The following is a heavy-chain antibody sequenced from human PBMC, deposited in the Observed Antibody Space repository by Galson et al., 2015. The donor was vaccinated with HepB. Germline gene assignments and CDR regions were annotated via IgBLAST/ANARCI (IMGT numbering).Heavy chain of an antibody. CDR1: GGSFSGYY. Sequence: LTCAVYGGSFSGYYWSWIRQPPGKGLEWIGEINHSGSTNYNPSLKSRVTISVDTSKNQFSLKLSSVTAADTAVYYCARYCSSTSCYTGGGYYYGMDVWGQGTTVTVSS. CDR2: INHSGST. D-gene: IGHD2-2*02. J-gene: IGHJ6*02. CDR3: ARYCSSTSCYTGGGYYYGMDV. V-gene: IGHV4-34*01.